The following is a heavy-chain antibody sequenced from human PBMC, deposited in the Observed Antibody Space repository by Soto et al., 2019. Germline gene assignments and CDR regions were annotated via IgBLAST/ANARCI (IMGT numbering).Heavy chain of an antibody. CDR1: GGSISSSKW. D-gene: IGHD6-13*01. CDR2: IYHSEST. Sequence: QVKLQESGPGLVKPSVTLSLTCAVSGGSISSSKWWGWVRQPPGKGLEWIGEIYHSESTNYNPSLKSRVIISVDKSKNQFSLKLSSVTDADTAVYYCARGERQQQRDYWGQGTLVTVSS. J-gene: IGHJ4*02. CDR3: ARGERQQQRDY. V-gene: IGHV4-4*02.